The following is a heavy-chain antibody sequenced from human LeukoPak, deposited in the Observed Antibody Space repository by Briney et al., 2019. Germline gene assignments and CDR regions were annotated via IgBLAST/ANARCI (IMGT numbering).Heavy chain of an antibody. D-gene: IGHD6-13*01. J-gene: IGHJ4*02. CDR2: INHSGST. Sequence: PSETLSLTCAVSGGSFSGYYWSWIRQPPGKGLEWIGEINHSGSTNYNPSLKSRVTISVDTSKNQFSLKLSSVTAADTAVYYCARPGAAGTGGYYWGQGTLATVSS. CDR1: GGSFSGYY. CDR3: ARPGAAGTGGYY. V-gene: IGHV4-34*01.